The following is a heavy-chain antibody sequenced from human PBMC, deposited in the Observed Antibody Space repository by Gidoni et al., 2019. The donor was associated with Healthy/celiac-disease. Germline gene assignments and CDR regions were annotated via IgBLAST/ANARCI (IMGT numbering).Heavy chain of an antibody. V-gene: IGHV3-30*18. CDR1: GFSFSSYG. CDR2: ISYDGSNK. Sequence: GGVVQPGTPLRLSRAATGFSFSSYGMHWGRQAPGKGMERVAVISYDGSNKYYADTVKGRFTISRVNSKNTLYLQMNSLRDKDTAVYYCAKAPARMVVAAHFDYWGQGTLVTVSS. D-gene: IGHD2-15*01. J-gene: IGHJ4*02. CDR3: AKAPARMVVAAHFDY.